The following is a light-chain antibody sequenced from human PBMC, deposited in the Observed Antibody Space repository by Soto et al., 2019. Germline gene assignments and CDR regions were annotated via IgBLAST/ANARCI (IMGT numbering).Light chain of an antibody. CDR3: QQYNNWPSIT. CDR1: QSVSSD. V-gene: IGKV3-15*01. Sequence: EIVMTQSPATLSVSPGERATLYCRASQSVSSDLAWYQHKPGQAPRLLIYGASTRATGIPDRFSGSGSGTDFTLTISRLEPEDFAVYYCQQYNNWPSITFGQGTRLEI. J-gene: IGKJ5*01. CDR2: GAS.